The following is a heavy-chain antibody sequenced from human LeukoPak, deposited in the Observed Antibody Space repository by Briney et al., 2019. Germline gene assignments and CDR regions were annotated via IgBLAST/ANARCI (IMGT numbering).Heavy chain of an antibody. D-gene: IGHD6-13*01. V-gene: IGHV3-30*03. CDR1: GFTFSSYG. CDR3: AHGPRTAAAGFLAFQH. CDR2: ISYDGSNK. J-gene: IGHJ1*01. Sequence: GGSLRLSCAASGFTFSSYGMHWVRQAPGKGLEWVAVISYDGSNKYYADSVKGRFTISRDNSKNTLYLQMNSLRAEDTAVYYCAHGPRTAAAGFLAFQHWGQGTLVTVSS.